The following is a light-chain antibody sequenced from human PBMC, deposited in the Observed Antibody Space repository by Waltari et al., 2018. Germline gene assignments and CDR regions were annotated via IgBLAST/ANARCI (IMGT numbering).Light chain of an antibody. J-gene: IGKJ1*01. Sequence: DIVLTQSPGTLSLSPGERATLPCRASQRVTTSYLGWYQQKPGQAPRLLIYGASSRATGVPDRFSGSGSGTDFTLTISKLEPEDFGLYYCQHYGGSPRTFGQGTKVEIK. V-gene: IGKV3-20*01. CDR3: QHYGGSPRT. CDR1: QRVTTSY. CDR2: GAS.